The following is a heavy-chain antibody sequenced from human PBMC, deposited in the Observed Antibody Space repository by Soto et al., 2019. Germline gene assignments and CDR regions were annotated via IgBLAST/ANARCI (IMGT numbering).Heavy chain of an antibody. D-gene: IGHD2-2*01. V-gene: IGHV3-53*01. Sequence: PVRSLTLSPAGCGLTLSSDYEGRRRGEPRKGLEWVSLIYSDGSTYYVDSVKGRFTVSRDNSKNTLFLQMNSLRADDTAVYYCAKYCSTTTCRSFDYWGQGTQVTVSS. CDR1: GLTLSSDY. CDR3: AKYCSTTTCRSFDY. J-gene: IGHJ4*02. CDR2: IYSDGST.